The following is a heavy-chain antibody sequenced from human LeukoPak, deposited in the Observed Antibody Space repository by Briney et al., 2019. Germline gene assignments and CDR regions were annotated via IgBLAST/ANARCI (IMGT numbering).Heavy chain of an antibody. D-gene: IGHD1-26*01. Sequence: GGSLRLSCAASGFTFSSYAMSWVRQAPGKGLEWVSAISGSGGSTYYADSVKGRFTISRDNSKNTLYLQMNSLRAEDTAVYYCAKDPDEWELKAIDYWGQGTLVTVSS. CDR3: AKDPDEWELKAIDY. V-gene: IGHV3-23*01. CDR2: ISGSGGST. J-gene: IGHJ4*02. CDR1: GFTFSSYA.